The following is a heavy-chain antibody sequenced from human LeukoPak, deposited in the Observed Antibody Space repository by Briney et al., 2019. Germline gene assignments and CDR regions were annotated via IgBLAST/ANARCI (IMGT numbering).Heavy chain of an antibody. CDR1: GYSFTSYW. CDR3: ARPPNAVAGSWYFDY. V-gene: IGHV5-51*01. CDR2: IYPGDSDT. Sequence: GESLKISCKGSGYSFTSYWIGWVRQMPGKGLEWMGIIYPGDSDTRYSPSFQGRVTISADKSISTAYLQWSSLKASDTAMYYCARPPNAVAGSWYFDYWGQGTLVTVSS. D-gene: IGHD6-19*01. J-gene: IGHJ4*02.